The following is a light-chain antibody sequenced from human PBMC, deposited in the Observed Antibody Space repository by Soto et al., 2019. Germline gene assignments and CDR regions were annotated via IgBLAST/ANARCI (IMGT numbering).Light chain of an antibody. Sequence: DIQMTQSPSSLSASVGDRVTITCRASQSISSYLNWYQQKPGKAPKLLIYAPSSLQSGVPSRFSGSGSGTDLTLTISSLQPEDFATYYCQQSYSTPITFGQGTRLEI. V-gene: IGKV1-39*01. J-gene: IGKJ5*01. CDR1: QSISSY. CDR2: APS. CDR3: QQSYSTPIT.